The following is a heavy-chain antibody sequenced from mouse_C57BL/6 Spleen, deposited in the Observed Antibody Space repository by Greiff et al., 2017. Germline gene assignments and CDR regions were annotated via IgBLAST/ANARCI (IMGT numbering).Heavy chain of an antibody. CDR1: GYTFTSYW. CDR3: ARGPFDY. V-gene: IGHV1-69*01. Sequence: QVQLQQSGAELVMPGASVKLSCKASGYTFTSYWMHWVKQRPGQGLEWIGEIDPSDSYPNYNQKFKGKSTLTVDKSSSTAYMQLSSLTSEDSAVYYCARGPFDYWGQGTTLTVSS. J-gene: IGHJ2*01. CDR2: IDPSDSYP.